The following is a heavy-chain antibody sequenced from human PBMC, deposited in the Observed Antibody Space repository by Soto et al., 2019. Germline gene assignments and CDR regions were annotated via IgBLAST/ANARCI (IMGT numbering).Heavy chain of an antibody. J-gene: IGHJ4*02. Sequence: PWGSLRLSCAASGFTFSNFAMSWFRQAPGRGLEWVSSISSSSTYIYYADSVKGRFTISRDNAKNSLYLQMNSLRAEDTAVYYCVTYYFDSLDYWGQGTLLTDSS. V-gene: IGHV3-21*01. CDR3: VTYYFDSLDY. D-gene: IGHD3-22*01. CDR1: GFTFSNFA. CDR2: ISSSSTYI.